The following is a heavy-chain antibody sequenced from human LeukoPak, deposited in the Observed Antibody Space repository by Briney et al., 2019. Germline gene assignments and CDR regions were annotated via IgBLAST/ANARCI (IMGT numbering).Heavy chain of an antibody. V-gene: IGHV4-59*08. D-gene: IGHD2/OR15-2a*01. J-gene: IGHJ4*02. Sequence: RASETLSLTCAVYGGSFSGYYWSWIRQPPGKGLEWIAYISDIGSINYNPSLKSRVTISLETSKNQFSLKLSSVTAADTAVYYCAGHHPRNTVDFWGQGTLVTVSS. CDR1: GGSFSGYY. CDR3: AGHHPRNTVDF. CDR2: ISDIGSI.